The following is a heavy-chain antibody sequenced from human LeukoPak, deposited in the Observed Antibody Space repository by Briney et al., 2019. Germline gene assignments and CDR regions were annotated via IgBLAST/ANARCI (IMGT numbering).Heavy chain of an antibody. J-gene: IGHJ5*02. Sequence: SQTLSLTCTVSGGSISSGSYYWSWIRQRAGKGLEWIGRIYTSGSTNYNPSLKSRVTISVDTSKNQFSLKLSSVTAADTAVYYCARERGVGAVAGGWFDPWGQGTLVTVSS. D-gene: IGHD6-19*01. CDR3: ARERGVGAVAGGWFDP. CDR2: IYTSGST. CDR1: GGSISSGSYY. V-gene: IGHV4-61*02.